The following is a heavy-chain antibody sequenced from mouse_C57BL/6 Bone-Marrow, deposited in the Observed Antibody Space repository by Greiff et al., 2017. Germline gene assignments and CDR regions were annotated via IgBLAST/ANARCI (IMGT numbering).Heavy chain of an antibody. D-gene: IGHD3-3*01. CDR3: ASDRDGFYYFDY. Sequence: QVQLQQPGAELVKPGASVKMSCKASGYTFTSYWITWVKQRPGQGLEWIGDIYPGSGSTNYNEKFKSKATLTVDTSSSTAYMQLSSLTSEDSAVYYCASDRDGFYYFDYWGQGTTLTVSS. CDR2: IYPGSGST. CDR1: GYTFTSYW. V-gene: IGHV1-55*01. J-gene: IGHJ2*01.